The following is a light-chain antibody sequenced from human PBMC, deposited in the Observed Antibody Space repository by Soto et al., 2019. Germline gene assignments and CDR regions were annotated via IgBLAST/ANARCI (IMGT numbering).Light chain of an antibody. CDR3: QQYNNWPPN. V-gene: IGKV3-15*01. CDR2: DAS. Sequence: EIVLTLSVATLSLYTEERATLSCRASESVGRHLAWYHQKPGQAPKLLIFDASTRATGVPARFSGSGSGTEFTLTVSSLQSEDIAVYFCQQYNNWPPNFGQGTRLEIK. CDR1: ESVGRH. J-gene: IGKJ5*01.